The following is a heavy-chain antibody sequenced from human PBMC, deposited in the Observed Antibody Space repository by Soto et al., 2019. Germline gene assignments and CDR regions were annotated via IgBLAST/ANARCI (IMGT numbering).Heavy chain of an antibody. D-gene: IGHD2-21*02. Sequence: TDTLYLACPVSVGSLSFGSHDWSWIRQPPGKGLEWIAYIYHSGSTDYNPSLKSRVTISVDLSKNQFSLRLVSVTASDTAVYYGARDRSNDFKSDDAFDIRRQGIIITV. J-gene: IGHJ3*02. V-gene: IGHV4-61*01. CDR1: VGSLSFGSHD. CDR2: IYHSGST. CDR3: ARDRSNDFKSDDAFDI.